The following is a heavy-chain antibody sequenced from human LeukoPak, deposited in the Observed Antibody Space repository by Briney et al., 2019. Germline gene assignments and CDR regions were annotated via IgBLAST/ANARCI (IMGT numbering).Heavy chain of an antibody. CDR2: IYPGDSET. Sequence: GGSLRLSCAASGYTFTSYWIGWVRQMPGKGLEWMGIIYPGDSETRYSPSFQGQVTISVDKSISTAYLQWRSLKASDTAIYYCARRATVPTGYYYYMDVWGKGTTVTVSS. J-gene: IGHJ6*03. CDR1: GYTFTSYW. V-gene: IGHV5-51*01. CDR3: ARRATVPTGYYYYMDV. D-gene: IGHD4-17*01.